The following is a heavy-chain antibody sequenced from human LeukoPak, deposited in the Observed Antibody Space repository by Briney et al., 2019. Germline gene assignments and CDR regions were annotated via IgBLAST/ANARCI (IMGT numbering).Heavy chain of an antibody. V-gene: IGHV3-30*02. CDR1: GFTFSSYG. Sequence: GGSLRLSCAASGFTFSSYGMHWVRPAPGKGLEWVAFIRYDGSNKYYADSVKGRFTISRDNSKNTLSLQMNSLRAEDTAVYYCAGIDFDYWGQGTLVTVSS. CDR2: IRYDGSNK. J-gene: IGHJ4*02. CDR3: AGIDFDY.